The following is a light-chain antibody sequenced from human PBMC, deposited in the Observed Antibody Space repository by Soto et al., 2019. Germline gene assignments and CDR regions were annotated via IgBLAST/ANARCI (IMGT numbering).Light chain of an antibody. J-gene: IGKJ4*01. CDR1: QGISSY. CDR2: AAS. V-gene: IGKV1-8*01. Sequence: AIRMTQSPSSFSASTGDRVTITCRASQGISSYLAWYQQKPGKAPKLLIYAASTLQSGVPSRFSGSGSGTEFTLTISSLQPEDCATYYCQQLISYPLNFGGGTKVDIK. CDR3: QQLISYPLN.